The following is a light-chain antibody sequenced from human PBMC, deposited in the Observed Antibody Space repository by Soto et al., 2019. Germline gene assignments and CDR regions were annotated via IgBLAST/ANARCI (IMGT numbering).Light chain of an antibody. CDR2: EVS. Sequence: QSALTQAPSASGSPGQSVTISCTGTSSDVGGYNYVSWYQHHPGKAPKLMIYEVSKRPSGVPDRFSGSKSGNTASLTVSGLQAEDEADYYCSLYAGSNNLVFGGGTKLTVL. J-gene: IGLJ2*01. CDR3: SLYAGSNNLV. CDR1: SSDVGGYNY. V-gene: IGLV2-8*01.